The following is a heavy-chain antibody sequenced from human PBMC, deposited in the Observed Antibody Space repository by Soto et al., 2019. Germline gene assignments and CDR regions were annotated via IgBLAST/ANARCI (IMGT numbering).Heavy chain of an antibody. CDR2: IYYSGST. V-gene: IGHV4-31*03. Sequence: SETLSLTCTVSGGSISSGGYYWSWIRQHPGKGLEWIGYIYYSGSTYYNPSLKSRVTISVDTSKNQFSLKLSSVTAADTAVYYCARWDLEDVTAMGATAAFDIWGQGTMVTVSS. D-gene: IGHD5-18*01. J-gene: IGHJ3*02. CDR3: ARWDLEDVTAMGATAAFDI. CDR1: GGSISSGGYY.